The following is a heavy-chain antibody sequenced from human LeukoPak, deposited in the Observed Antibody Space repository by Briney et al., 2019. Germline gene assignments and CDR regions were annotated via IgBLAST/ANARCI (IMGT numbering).Heavy chain of an antibody. D-gene: IGHD3-10*01. V-gene: IGHV4-39*01. CDR3: ASQVPYYYGSGSYYNN. Sequence: PSETLSLTCTVSGGSISSSSYYWGWIRQPPGKGLEWIGSIYYSGSTYYNPSLKSRVTISVDTSKNQFSLKLSSVTAADTAVYYCASQVPYYYGSGSYYNNWGQGTLVTVSS. CDR1: GGSISSSSYY. J-gene: IGHJ4*02. CDR2: IYYSGST.